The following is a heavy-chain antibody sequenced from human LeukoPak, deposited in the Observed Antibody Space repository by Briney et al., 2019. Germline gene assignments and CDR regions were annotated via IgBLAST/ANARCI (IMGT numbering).Heavy chain of an antibody. CDR3: AKRLGDY. CDR1: GFTFGDYA. V-gene: IGHV3-23*01. J-gene: IGHJ4*02. Sequence: GGSLRLSCTASGFTFGDYAMSWVRQAPGKGLEWVSSISGSGGTSYYADSVKGRFTISSDTSKNTLYLQMNSLRVEDTAVYYCAKRLGDYWGQGTLVTVSS. CDR2: ISGSGGTS.